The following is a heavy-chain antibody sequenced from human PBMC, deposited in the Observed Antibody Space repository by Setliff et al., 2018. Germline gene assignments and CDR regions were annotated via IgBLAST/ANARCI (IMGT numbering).Heavy chain of an antibody. D-gene: IGHD2-15*01. CDR1: GLPFSNSN. CDR2: ISSISNYI. J-gene: IGHJ4*02. V-gene: IGHV3-21*01. CDR3: ARDEVNCSGSKCYSGFDS. Sequence: GGSLRLSCVASGLPFSNSNMNWVRQAPGEGLEWVSSISSISNYIYYADSVKGRFTISRDNAKNSLFLQMDNLRAEDTALYYCARDEVNCSGSKCYSGFDSWGQGTLVTVSS.